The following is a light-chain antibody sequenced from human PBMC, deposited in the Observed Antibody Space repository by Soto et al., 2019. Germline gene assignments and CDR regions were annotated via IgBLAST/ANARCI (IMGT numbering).Light chain of an antibody. CDR2: DAS. J-gene: IGKJ4*02. CDR3: QQYNSYSK. Sequence: DIQMTQSPSTLTASVGYRFTITCRASQSISSLLAWYQQKPGKAPKLLIYDASSLESGAPSRFSGSGSGTDFPLTISRLQPDDFATYYRQQYNSYSKFGGGTKVDI. V-gene: IGKV1-5*01. CDR1: QSISSL.